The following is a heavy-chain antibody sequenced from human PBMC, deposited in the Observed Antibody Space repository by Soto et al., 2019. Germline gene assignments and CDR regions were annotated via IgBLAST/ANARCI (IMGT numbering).Heavy chain of an antibody. CDR3: ARTVNSSSWYWGYYYYYGMDV. D-gene: IGHD6-13*01. J-gene: IGHJ6*02. CDR1: GGSISSGGYS. V-gene: IGHV4-30-2*01. Sequence: SETLSLTCAVSGGSISSGGYSWSWIRQPPGKGLEWIGYIYHSGSTYYNPSLKSRVTISVDRSKNQFSLKLSSVTAADTAVYYCARTVNSSSWYWGYYYYYGMDVWGQGTTVTVSS. CDR2: IYHSGST.